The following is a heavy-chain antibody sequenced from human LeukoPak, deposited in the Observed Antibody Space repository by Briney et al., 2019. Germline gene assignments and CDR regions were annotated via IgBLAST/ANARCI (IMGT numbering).Heavy chain of an antibody. CDR3: ARDWQQLARTSEFDVDY. J-gene: IGHJ4*02. Sequence: PGRSLRLSCAASGFTFRSYGMHGVRQAPGKGLEWVAVISYNGSNKYYADTVKGRFTISRDNSKNTLYLQMNSLRAEDTAVYYCARDWQQLARTSEFDVDYWGQGTLVTVSS. CDR1: GFTFRSYG. D-gene: IGHD6-13*01. V-gene: IGHV3-30*03. CDR2: ISYNGSNK.